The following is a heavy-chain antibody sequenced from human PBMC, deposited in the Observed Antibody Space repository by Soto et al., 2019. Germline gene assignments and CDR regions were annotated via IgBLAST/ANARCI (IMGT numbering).Heavy chain of an antibody. V-gene: IGHV2-5*02. CDR2: IYWDDDK. D-gene: IGHD2-8*01. Sequence: QITLTESGPTLVKPTQTLTLTCTFSGFSLTTTGMGVGWLRQPPGKALEWLALIYWDDDKRYSPSLKSRLTITKEPPNRQVVFTMTNMDPVDTATYYCAHRQWDNYFAPWGQGTLVTVSS. J-gene: IGHJ5*02. CDR1: GFSLTTTGMG. CDR3: AHRQWDNYFAP.